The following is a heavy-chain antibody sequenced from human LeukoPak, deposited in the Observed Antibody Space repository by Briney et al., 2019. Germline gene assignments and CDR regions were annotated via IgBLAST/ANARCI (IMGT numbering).Heavy chain of an antibody. V-gene: IGHV3-48*03. CDR1: GFTFSSYE. J-gene: IGHJ3*02. D-gene: IGHD3-10*01. Sequence: PGESLRLSCAASGFTFSSYEMNWVRQTPGKGLEWVSYISSSGSTIYYADSVKGRFTISRDNAKNSLYLQMNSLRAEDTAVYYCARVTEGITMVRGVIGAFDIWGQGTMVTVSS. CDR2: ISSSGSTI. CDR3: ARVTEGITMVRGVIGAFDI.